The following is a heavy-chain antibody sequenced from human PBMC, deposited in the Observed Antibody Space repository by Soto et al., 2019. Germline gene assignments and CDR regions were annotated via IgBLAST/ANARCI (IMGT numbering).Heavy chain of an antibody. CDR1: GYTFSSYA. CDR3: ARDRGSTVTTDYYYYGMDV. CDR2: IIPIFGTA. V-gene: IGHV1-69*13. D-gene: IGHD4-4*01. Sequence: SVKVSCKASGYTFSSYAISWVRQAPGQGLEWMGGIIPIFGTANYAQKFQGRVTITADESTSTAYMELSSLRSEDTAVYYCARDRGSTVTTDYYYYGMDVWGQGTTVTVSS. J-gene: IGHJ6*02.